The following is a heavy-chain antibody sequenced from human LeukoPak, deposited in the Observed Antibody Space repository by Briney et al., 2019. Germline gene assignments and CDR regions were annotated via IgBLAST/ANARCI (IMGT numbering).Heavy chain of an antibody. CDR2: INPSGGST. Sequence: ASVKVPCKASGYTFTNYYIHWVRQAPGQGLEWMGIINPSGGSTTYAQKFQGRVTMTRDTSTSTVSMELSSLRSEDTAVYYCARAQRLGELSSPYDYWGQGTLVTVSS. D-gene: IGHD3-16*02. CDR3: ARAQRLGELSSPYDY. CDR1: GYTFTNYY. J-gene: IGHJ4*02. V-gene: IGHV1-46*01.